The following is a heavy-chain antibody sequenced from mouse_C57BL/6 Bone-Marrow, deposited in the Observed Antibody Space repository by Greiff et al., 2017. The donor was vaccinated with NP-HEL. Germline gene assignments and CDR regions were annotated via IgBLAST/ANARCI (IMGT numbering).Heavy chain of an antibody. D-gene: IGHD1-1*01. V-gene: IGHV1-59*01. Sequence: QVQLKQPGAELVRPGTSVKLSCKASGYTFTSYWMHWVKQRPGQGLEWIGVIDPSDSYTNYNQKFKGKAILTVDTSSSTAYMQLRSLTSEDSAVYYCARCGGKNFDYWGKGTTLTVSS. CDR2: IDPSDSYT. CDR1: GYTFTSYW. CDR3: ARCGGKNFDY. J-gene: IGHJ2*01.